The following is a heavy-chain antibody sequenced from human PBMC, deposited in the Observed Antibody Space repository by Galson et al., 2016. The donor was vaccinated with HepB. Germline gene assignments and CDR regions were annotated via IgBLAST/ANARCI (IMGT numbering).Heavy chain of an antibody. CDR2: VRSGGRT. Sequence: SLRLSCAASGLTVSRSYMSWVRQAPGKGLEWVSIVRSGGRTYYSDSVKGRFTISRDTSKNTLYLQMSSLRADDTAVYYCARDYAAYGDPARYYYFEKDVWGQGTTVTVSS. V-gene: IGHV3-66*01. CDR3: ARDYAAYGDPARYYYFEKDV. D-gene: IGHD4-17*01. J-gene: IGHJ6*02. CDR1: GLTVSRSY.